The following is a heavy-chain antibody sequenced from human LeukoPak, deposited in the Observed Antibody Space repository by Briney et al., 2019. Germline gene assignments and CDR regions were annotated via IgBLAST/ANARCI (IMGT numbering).Heavy chain of an antibody. CDR1: GGSISSSNW. CDR3: AREGITGYGSDPTEAFDI. D-gene: IGHD3-10*01. J-gene: IGHJ3*02. Sequence: SGTLSLTCAVSGGSISSSNWWSWVRQPPGKGLEWIGEIYHSGSTNYNPSLKSRVTISVDKSKNQFSLKLSSVTAADTAVYYCAREGITGYGSDPTEAFDIWGQGTMVTVSS. CDR2: IYHSGST. V-gene: IGHV4-4*02.